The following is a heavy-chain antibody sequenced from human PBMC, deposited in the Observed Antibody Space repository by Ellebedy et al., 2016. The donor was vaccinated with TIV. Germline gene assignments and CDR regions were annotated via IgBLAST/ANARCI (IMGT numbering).Heavy chain of an antibody. Sequence: MPSETLSLTCTVFGGSVSSGPYYWTWIRQPPGKGLEWIGYIYFNGETNYNPSLKSRITISTATSKNEFSLSLSSVTAAETAVYYCTRVQRSPTSFGAVTNWGQGSLISVSS. CDR2: IYFNGET. J-gene: IGHJ4*02. D-gene: IGHD3-3*01. CDR1: GGSVSSGPYY. CDR3: TRVQRSPTSFGAVTN. V-gene: IGHV4-61*01.